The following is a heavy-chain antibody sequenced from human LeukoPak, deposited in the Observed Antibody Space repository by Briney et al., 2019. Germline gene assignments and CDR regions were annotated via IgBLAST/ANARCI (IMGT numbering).Heavy chain of an antibody. V-gene: IGHV1-2*02. CDR1: GYTFTGYY. D-gene: IGHD6-6*01. CDR2: INPNSGGT. J-gene: IGHJ4*02. Sequence: ASVKVSCKASGYTFTGYYMHWVRQAPGQGLEWMGWINPNSGGTNYAQKFQGRVTMTRDTSISTAYMELSRLRSDDTAVYYCAQIPMYSSSSTPLDYWGQGTLVTVSS. CDR3: AQIPMYSSSSTPLDY.